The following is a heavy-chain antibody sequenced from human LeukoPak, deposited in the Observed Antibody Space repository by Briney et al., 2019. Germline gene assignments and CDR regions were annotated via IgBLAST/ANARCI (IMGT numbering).Heavy chain of an antibody. V-gene: IGHV3-74*03. CDR3: ARDSQPKVTFGGAPDY. CDR1: GFSFSSSW. Sequence: QSGGSLRLSCAASGFSFSSSWMHWVRQVPGKGLVWVSRIKSDGSGATYADSVKGRFTISRDNAKNSLYLQMNSLRAEDTAVYYCARDSQPKVTFGGAPDYWGQGTLVTVSS. CDR2: IKSDGSGA. J-gene: IGHJ4*02. D-gene: IGHD3-16*01.